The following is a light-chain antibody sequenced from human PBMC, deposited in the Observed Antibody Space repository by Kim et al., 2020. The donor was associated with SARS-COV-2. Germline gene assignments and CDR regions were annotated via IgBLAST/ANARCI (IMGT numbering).Light chain of an antibody. CDR2: GKN. J-gene: IGLJ3*02. CDR3: NSRDSSANHLV. Sequence: SSELTQDPAVSVALGQTVRITCQGDSLRSYYASWYQQKPGQAPVLVIYGKNNRPSGIPDRFSGSSSGNTASLTITGAQAEVEADYYCNSRDSSANHLVFG. CDR1: SLRSYY. V-gene: IGLV3-19*01.